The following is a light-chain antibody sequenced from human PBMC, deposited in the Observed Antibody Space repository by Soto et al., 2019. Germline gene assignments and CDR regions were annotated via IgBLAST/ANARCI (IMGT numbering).Light chain of an antibody. J-gene: IGLJ1*01. V-gene: IGLV2-14*01. CDR3: SSYTSSSTDV. CDR2: EVS. Sequence: QSALTQPASVSGSPGQSITISCTGTSSDVGGYNYVSWYQQHPGKAPKLMIYEVSNRPSGVSNRFSGSKSGNTASLTISGLQAEDEADYSCSSYTSSSTDVFGTGTKLTVL. CDR1: SSDVGGYNY.